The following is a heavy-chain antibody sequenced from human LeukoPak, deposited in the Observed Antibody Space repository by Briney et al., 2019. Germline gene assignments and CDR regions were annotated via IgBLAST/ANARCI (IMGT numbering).Heavy chain of an antibody. Sequence: GESLKISCKASGYSFTTYWIGWVRQMPGKGLEWMGIIYPGDSDTRYSPSFQGQVTISVDKSISTAYLQWTSLKASDTAMCYCARRPTGRNYYFDYWGQGALVTVSS. CDR2: IYPGDSDT. V-gene: IGHV5-51*01. J-gene: IGHJ4*02. CDR3: ARRPTGRNYYFDY. CDR1: GYSFTTYW. D-gene: IGHD1-1*01.